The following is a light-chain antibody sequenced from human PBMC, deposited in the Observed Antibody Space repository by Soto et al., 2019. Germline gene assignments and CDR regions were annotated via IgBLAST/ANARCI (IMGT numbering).Light chain of an antibody. CDR2: GAS. J-gene: IGKJ1*01. CDR3: QQYGSPPGT. CDR1: QSVGSNF. V-gene: IGKV3-20*01. Sequence: EIVLTQSPGTLSLSAGERATLSCRASQSVGSNFLAWFQQKPGQAPRLLMYGASSRATGIPDRFSGSGSGTDFSLTISRLEPEDFAVYYCQQYGSPPGTFGQGTKVEIK.